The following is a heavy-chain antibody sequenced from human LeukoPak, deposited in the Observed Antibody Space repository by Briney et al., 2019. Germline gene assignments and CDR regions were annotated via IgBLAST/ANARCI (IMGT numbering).Heavy chain of an antibody. V-gene: IGHV3-23*01. CDR2: ISDGGDCT. D-gene: IGHD2-2*01. CDR1: GFTFSSYA. CDR3: AKLGSTAWTAADY. Sequence: PGGSLRLSCAASGFTFSSYAMTWVRQAPGKGLEWVSAISDGGDCTYYADSVKGRFTISRSTAKNSLYLRMNSLRADDTAVYYCAKLGSTAWTAADYWGQGALVTVSS. J-gene: IGHJ4*02.